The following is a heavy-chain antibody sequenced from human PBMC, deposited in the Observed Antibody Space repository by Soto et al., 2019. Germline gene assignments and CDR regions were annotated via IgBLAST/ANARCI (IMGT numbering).Heavy chain of an antibody. D-gene: IGHD3-9*01. Sequence: SETLSLTCTVSGGSISGYYWTWIRQPPGRGLAYIGDIFYTGSTNYNPSLESRVSISVEAAKNQFSLKLASVTAADTAVYYCARVTTGYLDYWGQGTLVTVSS. V-gene: IGHV4-59*01. CDR1: GGSISGYY. CDR2: IFYTGST. CDR3: ARVTTGYLDY. J-gene: IGHJ4*02.